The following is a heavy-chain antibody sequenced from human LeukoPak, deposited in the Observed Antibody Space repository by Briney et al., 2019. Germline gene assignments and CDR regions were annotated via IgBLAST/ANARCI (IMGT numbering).Heavy chain of an antibody. Sequence: GGSLRLSCAASGFTFSSYAMSWVCQAPGKGLEWVSAISGSGGSTYYADSVKGRFTISRDNSKNTLYLQMNSLRAEDTAVYYCAKDTRAGIVVVVAATDYWGQGTLVTVSS. CDR1: GFTFSSYA. J-gene: IGHJ4*02. CDR2: ISGSGGST. CDR3: AKDTRAGIVVVVAATDY. V-gene: IGHV3-23*01. D-gene: IGHD2-15*01.